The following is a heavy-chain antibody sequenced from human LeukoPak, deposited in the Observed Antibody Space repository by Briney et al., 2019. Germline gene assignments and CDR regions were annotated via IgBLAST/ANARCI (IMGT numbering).Heavy chain of an antibody. Sequence: SETLSLTCAVSGGSISSSNWWTWVRQTPGKGLEWIGEIYHSGSTNYNPSLKSRVTISVDKSKNQFSLKLSSVTAADTAVYYCARNSCPSGSCYDNRGYFDYWGQGTLVTGSS. D-gene: IGHD2-15*01. V-gene: IGHV4-4*02. CDR1: GGSISSSNW. CDR2: IYHSGST. J-gene: IGHJ4*02. CDR3: ARNSCPSGSCYDNRGYFDY.